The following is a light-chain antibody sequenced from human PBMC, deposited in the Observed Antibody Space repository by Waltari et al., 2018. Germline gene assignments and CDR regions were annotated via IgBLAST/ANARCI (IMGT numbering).Light chain of an antibody. CDR3: QQSFSSPWT. J-gene: IGKJ1*01. CDR1: QSVSSSY. Sequence: EIVLTQSPGTLSLSPGERATLSCRASQSVSSSYLAWYQQKPGQAPRLLIYGASSRATGIPDRFSGSGSGTDFTLTISRLEPEDFAVYYCQQSFSSPWTFGQGTTVNI. CDR2: GAS. V-gene: IGKV3-20*01.